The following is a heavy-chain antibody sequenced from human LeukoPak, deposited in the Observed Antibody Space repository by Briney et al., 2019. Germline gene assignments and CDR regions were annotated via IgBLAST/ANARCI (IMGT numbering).Heavy chain of an antibody. Sequence: PGGSLRLSCAASGFTFSSYEMNWVRQAPGKGLEWVSAISGSGGSTYYADSVKGRFTISRDNSKNTLYLQMNSLRAEDTAVYYCAREGITMQVVVMGAFDIWGQGTMVTVSS. CDR3: AREGITMQVVVMGAFDI. J-gene: IGHJ3*02. V-gene: IGHV3-23*01. D-gene: IGHD3-22*01. CDR1: GFTFSSYE. CDR2: ISGSGGST.